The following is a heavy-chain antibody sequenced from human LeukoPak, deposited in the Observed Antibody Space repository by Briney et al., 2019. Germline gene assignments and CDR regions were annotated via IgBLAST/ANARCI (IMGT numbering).Heavy chain of an antibody. CDR3: ARTPSGYGFTGWFDP. V-gene: IGHV4-59*08. Sequence: PSETLSLTCTVSGGSISSYHWNWIRQPPGKGLEWIGYIYYSGSTYYNPSLTSRDTISVDTSKNQFSLKLSSVTAADTAVYYCARTPSGYGFTGWFDPWGQGTLVTVSS. J-gene: IGHJ5*02. D-gene: IGHD5-18*01. CDR1: GGSISSYH. CDR2: IYYSGST.